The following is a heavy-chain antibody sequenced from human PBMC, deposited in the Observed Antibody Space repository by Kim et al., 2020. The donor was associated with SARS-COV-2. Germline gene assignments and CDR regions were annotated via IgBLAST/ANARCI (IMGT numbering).Heavy chain of an antibody. V-gene: IGHV3-7*01. CDR3: VRENWFFDN. CDR2: GSET. J-gene: IGHJ4*02. D-gene: IGHD3-9*01. Sequence: GSETYYGGSVKDRFTISRDNARNSLYLQMDSLRAEDTAVYFRVRENWFFDNWGQGSLVTVSS.